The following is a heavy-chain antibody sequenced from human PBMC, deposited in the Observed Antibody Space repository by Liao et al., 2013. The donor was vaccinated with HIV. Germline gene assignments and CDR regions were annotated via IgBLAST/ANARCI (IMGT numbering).Heavy chain of an antibody. CDR3: ARAKYEGFDS. Sequence: QVQLQESGPGLVKPSQTLSLTCSVSGGSISSGSYYWTWIRQPAGKGLEWIGRVYSSGRANYNPSLKSRVTISLDTSKDQFSLNLSSVTAADTAVYYCARAKYEGFDSWGQGTQVTVSS. CDR2: VYSSGRA. D-gene: IGHD2-2*01. CDR1: GGSISSGSYY. J-gene: IGHJ4*02. V-gene: IGHV4-61*02.